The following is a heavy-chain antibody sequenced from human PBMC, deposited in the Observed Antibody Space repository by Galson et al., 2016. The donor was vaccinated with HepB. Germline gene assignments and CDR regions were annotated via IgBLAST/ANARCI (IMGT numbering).Heavy chain of an antibody. CDR3: VRSWLMGGYFDY. Sequence: TLSLTCTVSGGSVTSGGYYWSWIRQHPGKGLEWIGYISYSGRADYNPSLKSRITISVDTSKNQFSLKLSSVTAADTAVYYCVRSWLMGGYFDYWGQGTLGTVSS. J-gene: IGHJ4*02. CDR2: ISYSGRA. V-gene: IGHV4-31*03. CDR1: GGSVTSGGYY. D-gene: IGHD2-8*01.